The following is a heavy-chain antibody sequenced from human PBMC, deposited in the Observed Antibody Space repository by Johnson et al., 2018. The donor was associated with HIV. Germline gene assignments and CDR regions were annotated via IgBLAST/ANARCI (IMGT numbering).Heavy chain of an antibody. CDR3: ARDRAHYYDSSGHAFDI. V-gene: IGHV3-66*02. Sequence: MLLVESGGGVARPGGSLRLSCEASGFTVSSNYMSWVRQAPGKGLEWVSVIYSGGSTYYADSVKGRFTISRDNSKNTLYLQMNSLRAEDTAVYYCARDRAHYYDSSGHAFDIWGQGTMVTVSS. CDR2: IYSGGST. CDR1: GFTVSSNY. D-gene: IGHD3-22*01. J-gene: IGHJ3*02.